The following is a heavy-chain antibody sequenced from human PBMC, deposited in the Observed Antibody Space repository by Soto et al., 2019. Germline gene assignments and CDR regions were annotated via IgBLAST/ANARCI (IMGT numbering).Heavy chain of an antibody. D-gene: IGHD5-12*01. CDR1: GDSVSSNSAA. Sequence: SQTLSLTCAISGDSVSSNSAAWNWLRQSPSRGLEWLGRTYYRSKWYTDYAVSVKSRITINPDTSKNQFSLQLNSVTPEDTAVYYWAREGRGGPKWLGPWGQGTRVTVS. V-gene: IGHV6-1*01. J-gene: IGHJ5*02. CDR2: TYYRSKWYT. CDR3: AREGRGGPKWLGP.